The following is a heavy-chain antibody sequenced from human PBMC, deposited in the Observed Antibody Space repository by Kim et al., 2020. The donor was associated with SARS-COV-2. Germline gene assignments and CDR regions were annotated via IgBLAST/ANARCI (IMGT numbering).Heavy chain of an antibody. D-gene: IGHD6-13*01. CDR2: ISTSGTTT. Sequence: GGSLRLSCAASGFTFNNYAMSWVRQAPGKGLEWVSTISTSGTTTYSADSVKGRFTISRDNSKNTLYLQMHSLRAEDTALYYCAKDRSWFDYWGQGTLVT. J-gene: IGHJ4*02. V-gene: IGHV3-23*01. CDR1: GFTFNNYA. CDR3: AKDRSWFDY.